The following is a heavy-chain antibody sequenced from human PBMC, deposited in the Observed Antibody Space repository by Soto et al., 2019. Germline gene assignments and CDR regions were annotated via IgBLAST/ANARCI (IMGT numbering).Heavy chain of an antibody. J-gene: IGHJ6*02. CDR3: ARGRYQLPFYGMDV. D-gene: IGHD2-2*01. Sequence: PSETLSLTCAVSGGSFTSNNWWTWIRQPAGKGLEWIGRIYTSGSTNYNPSLKSRVTMSVDTSKNQFSLKLSSVTAADTAVYYCARGRYQLPFYGMDVWGQGTTVTVPS. CDR2: IYTSGST. V-gene: IGHV4-4*07. CDR1: GGSFTSNNW.